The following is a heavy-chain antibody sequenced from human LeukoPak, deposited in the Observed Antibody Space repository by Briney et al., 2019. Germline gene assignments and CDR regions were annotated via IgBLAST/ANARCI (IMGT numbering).Heavy chain of an antibody. D-gene: IGHD1-26*01. Sequence: SETLSLTCTVSGYSISSGYYWGWIRQPPGKGLEWIGSIYHSGSTYYNPSLKSRVTISVDTSKNQFSLKLSSVTAADTAVYYCARDLISGSYYGKTDYWGQGTLVTVSS. J-gene: IGHJ4*02. CDR2: IYHSGST. V-gene: IGHV4-38-2*02. CDR3: ARDLISGSYYGKTDY. CDR1: GYSISSGYY.